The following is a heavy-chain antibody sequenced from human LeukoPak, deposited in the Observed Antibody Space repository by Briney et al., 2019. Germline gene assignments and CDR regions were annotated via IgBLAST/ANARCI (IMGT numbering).Heavy chain of an antibody. Sequence: GGSLRLSCAVSGFTFSTNYMSWVRQAAGKGLEWVSLMYTDGGTLYADSVKGRFTISRDSSKNTLYLQMNSLRAEDTAVYYCARHYSNSLYYYYGLDVWGQGTTVTVSS. CDR2: MYTDGGT. D-gene: IGHD4-11*01. CDR1: GFTFSTNY. CDR3: ARHYSNSLYYYYGLDV. J-gene: IGHJ6*02. V-gene: IGHV3-66*04.